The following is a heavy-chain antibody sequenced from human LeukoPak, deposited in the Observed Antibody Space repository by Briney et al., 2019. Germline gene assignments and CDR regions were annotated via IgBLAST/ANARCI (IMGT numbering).Heavy chain of an antibody. CDR1: GFSLSTSGVG. CDR2: IYWDDDK. D-gene: IGHD3-9*01. Sequence: SGPTLVKRTQTLTLTCTFSGFSLSTSGVGVGWIRQPPGKALEWLALIYWDDDKRYSPSLKSRLTITKDTSKNQVVLTMTNMDPVDTATYYCAHSNYDILTGYSSFDYWGQGTLVTVSS. J-gene: IGHJ4*02. CDR3: AHSNYDILTGYSSFDY. V-gene: IGHV2-5*02.